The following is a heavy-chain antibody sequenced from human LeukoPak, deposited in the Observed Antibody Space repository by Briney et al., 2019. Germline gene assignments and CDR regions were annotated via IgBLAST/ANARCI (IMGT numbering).Heavy chain of an antibody. CDR2: IDISGSTK. J-gene: IGHJ4*02. Sequence: GGSLRLSCAASGFSFRAYEMNWVRQAPGKGLEWVSYIDISGSTKYYADSLMSRFTISTDNAKNSLYLQMNSLRAEDTAVYYCAKDPPWVDYWGQGTLVTVSS. CDR3: AKDPPWVDY. D-gene: IGHD3-16*01. V-gene: IGHV3-48*03. CDR1: GFSFRAYE.